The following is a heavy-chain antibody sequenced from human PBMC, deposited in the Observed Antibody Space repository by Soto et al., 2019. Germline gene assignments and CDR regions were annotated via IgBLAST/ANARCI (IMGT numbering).Heavy chain of an antibody. V-gene: IGHV5-51*01. CDR1: GYTFTNYW. CDR2: IYPGNSNT. Sequence: GESLKISCKGSGYTFTNYWIAWVRQMPGKGLEWMGIIYPGNSNTRYSPSFQGQVTISADKSITTAYLQWSSLKASDTAVYYCRSAPLYYGMDVWGQGTTVTVSS. J-gene: IGHJ6*02. CDR3: RSAPLYYGMDV.